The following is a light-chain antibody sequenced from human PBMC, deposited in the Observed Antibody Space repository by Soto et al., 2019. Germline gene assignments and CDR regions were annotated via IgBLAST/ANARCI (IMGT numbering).Light chain of an antibody. V-gene: IGLV8-61*01. CDR3: VLYMGSGAYL. CDR2: STN. Sequence: QAVVIQESSLSVSPGGKVTLTCGLRSAPISTTYYPDWYQQTPGQAPRTLIYSTNTRSSGVPDRFSGSIRGNKAALTITGAQAEDEAEYHCVLYMGSGAYLFGPGTKLNVL. CDR1: SAPISTTYY. J-gene: IGLJ1*01.